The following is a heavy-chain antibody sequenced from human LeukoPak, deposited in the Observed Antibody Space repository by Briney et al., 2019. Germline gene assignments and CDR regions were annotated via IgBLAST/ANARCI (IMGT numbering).Heavy chain of an antibody. D-gene: IGHD2-21*02. CDR2: IYYSGST. J-gene: IGHJ3*02. Sequence: SETLSLTCTVSGGSVSSGSYYWSWIRQPPGKGLEWIGYIYYSGSTNYNPSLKSRVTISVDTSKNQFSLKLSSVTAADTAVYYCARDGLYCGGDCYRNAFDIWGQGTMVTVSS. CDR1: GGSVSSGSYY. V-gene: IGHV4-61*01. CDR3: ARDGLYCGGDCYRNAFDI.